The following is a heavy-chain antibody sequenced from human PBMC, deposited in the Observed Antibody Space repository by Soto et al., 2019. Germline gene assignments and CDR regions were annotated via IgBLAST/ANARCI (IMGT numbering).Heavy chain of an antibody. Sequence: QVQLQESGPGLVKPSGTLSLTCAVSGDSISNSRWWTWVRQPPGKGLEWIGDIFHSGDTNYNPSPKGPVFISRDKSQNQFSLKVSSVTAADTAVYYCACSTGWYRHDVWGQGTLVTVSS. D-gene: IGHD6-19*01. CDR2: IFHSGDT. V-gene: IGHV4-4*02. CDR1: GDSISNSRW. J-gene: IGHJ3*01. CDR3: ACSTGWYRHDV.